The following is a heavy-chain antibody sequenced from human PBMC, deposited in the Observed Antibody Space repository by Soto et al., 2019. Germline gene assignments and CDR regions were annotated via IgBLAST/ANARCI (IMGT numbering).Heavy chain of an antibody. D-gene: IGHD2-15*01. Sequence: EVQLVQSGAEVKKPGESLKISCKGSGYSFTSYWIGWVRQMPGKGLEWMGIIYPGDSDTRYSPSFQGQVTISADKSISTAYLQWSSLKASDTAMYYCARQMTGYCSGGSCYLGEYWGQGTLVTVSS. CDR3: ARQMTGYCSGGSCYLGEY. CDR1: GYSFTSYW. CDR2: IYPGDSDT. J-gene: IGHJ4*02. V-gene: IGHV5-51*01.